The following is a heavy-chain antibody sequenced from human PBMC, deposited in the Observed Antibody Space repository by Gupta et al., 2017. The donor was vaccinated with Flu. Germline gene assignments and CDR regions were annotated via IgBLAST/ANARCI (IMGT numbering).Heavy chain of an antibody. Sequence: EVQLLESGGGLVEPGGSLKLSWAASGFTFSRYVMGWVGQTPGKGLEWVSTINNDAGSTFYADSMKGRFTISRDNSKNTLYLQMNSLRGEDTAIYYCAKGFSSGFKYDAFEIWGQGTMVSVSS. V-gene: IGHV3-23*01. CDR3: AKGFSSGFKYDAFEI. D-gene: IGHD3-22*01. CDR1: GFTFSRYV. J-gene: IGHJ3*02. CDR2: INNDAGST.